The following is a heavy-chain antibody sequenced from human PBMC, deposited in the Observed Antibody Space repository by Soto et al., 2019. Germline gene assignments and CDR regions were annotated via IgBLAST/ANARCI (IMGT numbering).Heavy chain of an antibody. Sequence: QVQLVQSGAEVKKPGSSVKVSCKASVGTFSSYAISWVRQAPGQGLEWMGGIIPIFGTANYAQKFQGRVTITADESTSTAYMELSSLRSEDTAVYYCASELEDGYNPCGFDYWGQGTLVTVSS. V-gene: IGHV1-69*12. J-gene: IGHJ4*02. CDR1: VGTFSSYA. CDR3: ASELEDGYNPCGFDY. D-gene: IGHD5-12*01. CDR2: IIPIFGTA.